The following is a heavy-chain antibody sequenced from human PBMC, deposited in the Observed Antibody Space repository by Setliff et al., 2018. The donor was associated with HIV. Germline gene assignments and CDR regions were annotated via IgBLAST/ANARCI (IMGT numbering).Heavy chain of an antibody. CDR1: AGSIRSSTYY. V-gene: IGHV4-39*01. Sequence: SETLSLTCTVSAGSIRSSTYYWAWIRQPPGKGLEWIGTIYYSGSTYYNPSLKSRATISVDTSKNQLSLKLSSVTAADTAVYYCIIAYSSGWLAPMGFDSWGQGTLVTVSS. J-gene: IGHJ4*02. CDR2: IYYSGST. D-gene: IGHD6-19*01. CDR3: IIAYSSGWLAPMGFDS.